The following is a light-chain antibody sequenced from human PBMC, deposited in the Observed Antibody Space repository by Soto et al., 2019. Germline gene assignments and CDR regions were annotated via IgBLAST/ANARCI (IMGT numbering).Light chain of an antibody. CDR1: QSVSSSY. CDR2: GAF. CDR3: QQYGSSPHT. J-gene: IGKJ2*01. V-gene: IGKV3-20*01. Sequence: EIVLTQSPGTLSLSPGERATLSCRASQSVSSSYLAWYQHIPGQAPRLLIYGAFSRATGIPARFSGSGSGTDFTLTISRLEPEDYAVYYCQQYGSSPHTFGQGTKLEIK.